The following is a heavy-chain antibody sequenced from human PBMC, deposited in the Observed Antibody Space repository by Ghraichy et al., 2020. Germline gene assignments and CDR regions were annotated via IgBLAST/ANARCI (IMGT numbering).Heavy chain of an antibody. Sequence: SVKVSCKASGLTFTRSAVQWVRQARGQQRLEWIGWIVVDSGDTVYAQNFQDRVTFTRDVSTGTTYMELRSLRSEDTAVYYCAALPYALNYYGMDVWGQGTTVTVSS. CDR1: GLTFTRSA. CDR3: AALPYALNYYGMDV. D-gene: IGHD4-17*01. V-gene: IGHV1-58*01. CDR2: IVVDSGDT. J-gene: IGHJ6*02.